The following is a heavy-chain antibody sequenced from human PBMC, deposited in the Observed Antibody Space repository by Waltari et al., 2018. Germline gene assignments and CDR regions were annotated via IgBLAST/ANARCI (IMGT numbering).Heavy chain of an antibody. CDR2: IYHSGST. D-gene: IGHD2-15*01. J-gene: IGHJ5*02. CDR3: ARGPRPYCSGGSCYSSWFDP. CDR1: GGSISSSNW. V-gene: IGHV4-4*02. Sequence: QVQLQESGPGLVKPSGTLSLTCAVSGGSISSSNWWSWVRQPPGKGLEWIGEIYHSGSTNYNPSRKSRVTISVDKSKNQFSLKLSSVTAADTAVYYCARGPRPYCSGGSCYSSWFDPWGQGTLVTVSS.